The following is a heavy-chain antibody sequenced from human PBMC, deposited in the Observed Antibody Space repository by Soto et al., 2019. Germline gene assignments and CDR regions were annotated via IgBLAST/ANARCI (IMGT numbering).Heavy chain of an antibody. CDR1: GFTFSSYA. V-gene: IGHV3-64*01. CDR3: ARGPGYYFDY. J-gene: IGHJ4*02. CDR2: ISSNGGST. Sequence: GGSLRLSCAAPGFTFSSYAMHWVRQAPGKGLEYVSAISSNGGSTYYANSVKGRFTISRDNSKNTLYLQMGSLRAEDMAVYYCARGPGYYFDYWGQGTLVTVSS.